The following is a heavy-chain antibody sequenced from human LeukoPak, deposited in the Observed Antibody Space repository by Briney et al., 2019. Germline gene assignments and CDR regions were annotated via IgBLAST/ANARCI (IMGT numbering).Heavy chain of an antibody. CDR3: ARGRLRDQFYYFDY. D-gene: IGHD4-17*01. CDR1: GFTFSSYD. V-gene: IGHV3-13*01. J-gene: IGHJ4*02. Sequence: GGSLRLSCAASGFTFSSYDMHWVRQATGKGLEWVSAIGTAGDTYYPGSVKGRFTISRENAKNSLYLQMNSLRAGDTAVYYCARGRLRDQFYYFDYWGQRTLVTVSS. CDR2: IGTAGDT.